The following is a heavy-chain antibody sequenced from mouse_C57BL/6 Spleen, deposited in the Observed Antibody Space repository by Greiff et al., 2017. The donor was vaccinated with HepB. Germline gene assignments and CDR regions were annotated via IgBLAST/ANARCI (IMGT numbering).Heavy chain of an antibody. CDR3: AREGGVPEENFDY. J-gene: IGHJ2*01. D-gene: IGHD2-14*01. V-gene: IGHV1-55*01. Sequence: QVQLQQPGAELVKPGASVKMSCKASGYTFTSYWITWVKQRPGQGLEWIGDIYPGSGSTNYNEKFKSKATLTVDTSSSTAYMQLSSLTSEDSAVYYCAREGGVPEENFDYWGQGTTLTVSS. CDR1: GYTFTSYW. CDR2: IYPGSGST.